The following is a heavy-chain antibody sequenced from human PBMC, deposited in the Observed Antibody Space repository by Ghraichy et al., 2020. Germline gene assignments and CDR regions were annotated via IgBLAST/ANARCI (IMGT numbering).Heavy chain of an antibody. D-gene: IGHD5-24*01. CDR2: IYTSGST. CDR3: ARHLRDGYNFYYFDY. V-gene: IGHV4-4*09. Sequence: SETLSLTCTVSGGSISSYYWSWIRQPPGKGLEWIGYIYTSGSTNYNPSLKSRVTISVDTSKNQFSLKLSSVTAADTAVYYCARHLRDGYNFYYFDYWGQGTLVTVSS. CDR1: GGSISSYY. J-gene: IGHJ4*02.